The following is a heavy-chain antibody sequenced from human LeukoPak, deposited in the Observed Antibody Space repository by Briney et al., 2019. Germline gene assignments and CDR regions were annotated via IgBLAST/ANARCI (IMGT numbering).Heavy chain of an antibody. Sequence: GGSLRLSCAASGFTFSSYSMNWVRQAPGEGLEWVSGITWSSGNVGYADSVRGRFTISRDNAKNTVYLQMNMLTTEDTAFYYCAKCGTADNSAYYRGAFDPWGQGTLVTVSS. J-gene: IGHJ5*02. CDR1: GFTFSSYS. CDR2: ITWSSGNV. V-gene: IGHV3-21*04. CDR3: AKCGTADNSAYYRGAFDP. D-gene: IGHD3-22*01.